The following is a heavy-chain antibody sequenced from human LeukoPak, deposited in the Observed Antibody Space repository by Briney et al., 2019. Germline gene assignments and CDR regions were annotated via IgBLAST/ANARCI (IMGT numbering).Heavy chain of an antibody. CDR1: GESFSGYY. CDR3: ARGLLPFLFDY. D-gene: IGHD2-21*02. CDR2: INHSGST. J-gene: IGHJ4*02. V-gene: IGHV4-34*01. Sequence: SETLSLTCAVYGESFSGYYWSWIRQPPGKGLEWIGEINHSGSTNYNPSLKSRVTISVDTSKNQFSLKLSSVTAPDTAVYYCARGLLPFLFDYWGQGTLVTVSS.